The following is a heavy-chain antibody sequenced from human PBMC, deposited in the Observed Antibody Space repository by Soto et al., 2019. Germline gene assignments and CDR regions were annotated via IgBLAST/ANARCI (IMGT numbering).Heavy chain of an antibody. D-gene: IGHD6-6*01. Sequence: ASVKVSCKASGYTFRNYGINWVRQAPGQGLEWMGWISAYNGDTNYAQNFQGRVTLATDTPTSTAYLELRSLKSDDTAMYYCARDARPFVPNSENFDIWGQGTTVTVSS. V-gene: IGHV1-18*01. CDR2: ISAYNGDT. CDR1: GYTFRNYG. CDR3: ARDARPFVPNSENFDI. J-gene: IGHJ3*02.